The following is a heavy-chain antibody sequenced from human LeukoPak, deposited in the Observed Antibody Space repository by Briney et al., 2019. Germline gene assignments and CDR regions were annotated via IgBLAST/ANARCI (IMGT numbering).Heavy chain of an antibody. Sequence: PSETLSLTCAVYGGSFSGYYWSWIRQPPGKGLEWIGEINHSGSTNYNPSLKSRVTISGDTSKNQFSLKLSSVTAADTAVYNCARGHRDYDILTGYYYNYWGQGTLVTVSS. CDR2: INHSGST. CDR1: GGSFSGYY. CDR3: ARGHRDYDILTGYYYNY. D-gene: IGHD3-9*01. V-gene: IGHV4-34*01. J-gene: IGHJ4*02.